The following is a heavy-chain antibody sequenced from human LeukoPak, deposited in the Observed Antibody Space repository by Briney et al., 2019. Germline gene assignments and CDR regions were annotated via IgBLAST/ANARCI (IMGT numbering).Heavy chain of an antibody. CDR2: IYYSGST. D-gene: IGHD6-13*01. Sequence: SETLSLTCTVSGGCISSCGYYWSWIRQHPGKGLEWIGYIYYSGSTYYNPSLKSRVTISVDTSKNQFSLKLSSVTAADTAVYYCAREGSSWQPKNNWFDPWGQGTLVTVSS. CDR3: AREGSSWQPKNNWFDP. CDR1: GGCISSCGYY. V-gene: IGHV4-31*03. J-gene: IGHJ5*02.